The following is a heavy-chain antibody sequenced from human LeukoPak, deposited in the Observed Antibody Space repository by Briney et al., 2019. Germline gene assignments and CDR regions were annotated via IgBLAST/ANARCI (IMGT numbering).Heavy chain of an antibody. J-gene: IGHJ4*02. CDR1: GGSISPYY. Sequence: SETLSLTCTVSGGSISPYYWSWIRQPPGKGLEWIAYITHSGSTVYNPSLKSRATISLDTSKKQFSLKLSSVTTADTALYYCARENYSLVYWGQGTLVTVSS. V-gene: IGHV4-59*01. CDR3: ARENYSLVY. CDR2: ITHSGST. D-gene: IGHD2-15*01.